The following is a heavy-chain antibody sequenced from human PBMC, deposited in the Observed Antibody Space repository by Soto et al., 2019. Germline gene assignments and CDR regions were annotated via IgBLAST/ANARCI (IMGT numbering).Heavy chain of an antibody. V-gene: IGHV4-59*02. J-gene: IGHJ3*02. CDR2: IYSSGST. CDR1: GGSVTNDY. D-gene: IGHD3-10*01. Sequence: SETLSLTCAVSGGSVTNDYWSWIRQPPGTGLEWIGYIYSSGSTHYTPSLPSRVTISVDTSKNQFSLKLSSVTAADTAIYYCARKGTYSRDAFDMWGQGTMVTVSS. CDR3: ARKGTYSRDAFDM.